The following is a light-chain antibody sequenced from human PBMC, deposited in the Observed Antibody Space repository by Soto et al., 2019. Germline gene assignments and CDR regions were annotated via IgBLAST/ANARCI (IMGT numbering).Light chain of an antibody. CDR3: QQYNNWPPWT. Sequence: EIVMTQSPATLSVSPGERATLSCRASQSVGGNLAWYQQKPGQAPRLLIYAASTRATGIPARFSGSGSGTEFPLTITSLQSEDFAVYYCQQYNNWPPWTFGQGTKVEIK. CDR2: AAS. CDR1: QSVGGN. V-gene: IGKV3-15*01. J-gene: IGKJ1*01.